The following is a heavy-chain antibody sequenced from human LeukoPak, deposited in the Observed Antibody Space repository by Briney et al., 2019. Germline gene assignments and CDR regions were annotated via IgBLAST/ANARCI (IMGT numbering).Heavy chain of an antibody. Sequence: GGSLRLSCAASGFTFSSVGMHWVRQAPGKGLEWVADIWFDGKNEHFADSVKGRFTISRDNSKNTLYLQMNSLRAEDTAVYYCARDELGEPTYYFDYWGQGTLVTVSS. J-gene: IGHJ4*02. CDR2: IWFDGKNE. CDR3: ARDELGEPTYYFDY. CDR1: GFTFSSVG. V-gene: IGHV3-33*01. D-gene: IGHD3-10*01.